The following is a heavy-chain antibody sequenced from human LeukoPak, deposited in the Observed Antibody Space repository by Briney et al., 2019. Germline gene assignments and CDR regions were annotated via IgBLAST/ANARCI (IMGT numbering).Heavy chain of an antibody. V-gene: IGHV4-34*01. D-gene: IGHD1-26*01. J-gene: IGHJ4*02. CDR1: GGSFSGYY. CDR2: INHSGST. CDR3: ARGWEKFDY. Sequence: PSETLSLTCAVYGGSFSGYYWSWIRQPPGKGLEWIGEINHSGSTNYSPSLKSRVTISLDTSKNQFSLKVNSLTAADTAVYYCARGWEKFDYWGQGTLVTVSS.